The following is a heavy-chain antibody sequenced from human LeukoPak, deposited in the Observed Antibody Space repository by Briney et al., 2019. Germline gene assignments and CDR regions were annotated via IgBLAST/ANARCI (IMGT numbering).Heavy chain of an antibody. V-gene: IGHV4-59*12. CDR1: GGSISSYY. CDR2: IYYNGRT. J-gene: IGHJ1*01. CDR3: ARVEVGADDFDYFQH. Sequence: PSETLSLTCTVSGGSISSYYWSWIRQPPGKGLEWTGSIYYNGRTYYNPSLKSRVTISLDTSKNQFSLKLTSVTAADTAVYYCARVEVGADDFDYFQHWGQGTLVTVSS. D-gene: IGHD1-26*01.